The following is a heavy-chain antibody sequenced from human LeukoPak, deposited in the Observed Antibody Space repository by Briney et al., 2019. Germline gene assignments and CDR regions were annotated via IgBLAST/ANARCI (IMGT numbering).Heavy chain of an antibody. Sequence: GGSLRLSCAASGFTFSSYGMHWVRQAPGKGLEWVAVISYDGSNKYYADSVKGRFTISRDNSKNTLYLQMSSLRAEDTAVYYCAKDLGGYYFDYWGQGTLVTVSS. D-gene: IGHD3-16*01. CDR2: ISYDGSNK. J-gene: IGHJ4*02. CDR1: GFTFSSYG. V-gene: IGHV3-30*18. CDR3: AKDLGGYYFDY.